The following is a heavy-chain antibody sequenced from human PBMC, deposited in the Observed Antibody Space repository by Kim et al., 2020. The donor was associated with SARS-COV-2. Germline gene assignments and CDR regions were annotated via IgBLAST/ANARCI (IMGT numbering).Heavy chain of an antibody. V-gene: IGHV3-13*01. Sequence: GGSLRLSCAASGFTFSSYGMHWVRQATGKGLEWVSGIGSAGDTYYLGSVKSRFTISRENAKNSLYLQMNSLRAGDTAIYYCARGGIFPGTLDLWGQGTMVTVSS. CDR1: GFTFSSYG. D-gene: IGHD2-21*01. J-gene: IGHJ3*01. CDR3: ARGGIFPGTLDL. CDR2: IGSAGDT.